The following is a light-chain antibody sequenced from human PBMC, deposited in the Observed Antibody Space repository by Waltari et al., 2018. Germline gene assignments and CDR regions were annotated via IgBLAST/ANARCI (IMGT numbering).Light chain of an antibody. CDR1: QSVSSY. CDR2: DAS. J-gene: IGKJ1*01. Sequence: EIVLTQSPGTPSLSPGERATLSCRASQSVSSYLAWYQQKPGQAPRLLIYDASNMATGIPARFSGSGSGTDFTLTISSLEPEDFAVYYCQQRSNWPRTFGQGTKVEIK. CDR3: QQRSNWPRT. V-gene: IGKV3-11*01.